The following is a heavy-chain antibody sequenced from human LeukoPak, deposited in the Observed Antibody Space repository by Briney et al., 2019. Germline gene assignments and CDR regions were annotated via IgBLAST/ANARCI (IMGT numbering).Heavy chain of an antibody. CDR3: ARVMEGYYYDSSGYYLWFDP. D-gene: IGHD3-22*01. V-gene: IGHV4-30-4*01. Sequence: SQTLSLTCTVSGGSISSGDYYWSWIRQPPGKGLEWIGYIYYSGSTYYNPSLKSRVTISVGTSKNQFSLKLSSVTAADTAVYYCARVMEGYYYDSSGYYLWFDPWGQGTLVTVSS. J-gene: IGHJ5*02. CDR2: IYYSGST. CDR1: GGSISSGDYY.